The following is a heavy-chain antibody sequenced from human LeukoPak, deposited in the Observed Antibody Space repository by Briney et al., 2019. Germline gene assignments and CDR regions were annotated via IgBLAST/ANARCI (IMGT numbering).Heavy chain of an antibody. CDR1: GFTLSTYV. CDR3: AKGPRSSWYHYGMDV. Sequence: GGSLRLSCAASGFTLSTYVMTWVRQAPGKGLEWVSVISGRGDYTYYADSMKGRFTISRDNSKNSLFLQMNSLRAEDTAVYYCAKGPRSSWYHYGMDVWGKGTTVTVSS. J-gene: IGHJ6*04. CDR2: ISGRGDYT. D-gene: IGHD6-13*01. V-gene: IGHV3-23*01.